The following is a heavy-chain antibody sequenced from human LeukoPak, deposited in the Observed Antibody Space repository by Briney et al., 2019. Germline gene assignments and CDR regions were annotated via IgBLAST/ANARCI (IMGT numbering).Heavy chain of an antibody. D-gene: IGHD3-10*01. CDR1: GFTFSSYW. J-gene: IGHJ4*02. Sequence: PGGSLRLSCAASGFTFSSYWMSWVRQAPGKGLEWVANIKQDGREKYYVDSVKGRFTISRDNAKNSLYLQMNSLRAEDTAVYYCARKVRGVNFDYWGQGTLVTVSS. CDR2: IKQDGREK. CDR3: ARKVRGVNFDY. V-gene: IGHV3-7*01.